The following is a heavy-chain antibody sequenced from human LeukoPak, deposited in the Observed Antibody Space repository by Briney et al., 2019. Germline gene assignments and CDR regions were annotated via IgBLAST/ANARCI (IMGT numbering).Heavy chain of an antibody. CDR2: IYYSGST. J-gene: IGHJ3*02. D-gene: IGHD3-22*01. CDR3: ARETNTDDYYDSSGYGDAFDI. Sequence: PSETLSLTCTVSGGSISSYYWSWIRQPPGKGLEWIGYIYYSGSTNYNPSLKSRVTISVDTSKNQFSLKLSSVTAADTAVYYCARETNTDDYYDSSGYGDAFDIWGQGTMVTVSS. V-gene: IGHV4-59*01. CDR1: GGSISSYY.